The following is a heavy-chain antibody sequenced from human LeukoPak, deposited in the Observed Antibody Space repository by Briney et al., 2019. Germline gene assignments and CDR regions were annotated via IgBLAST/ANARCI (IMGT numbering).Heavy chain of an antibody. V-gene: IGHV4-59*11. J-gene: IGHJ4*02. CDR2: IYYTGST. D-gene: IGHD6-6*01. CDR3: ARRASINSSVDY. CDR1: GGSISSHY. Sequence: TSETPSLTCTVSGGSISSHYWSWIRQPPGKGLEWIGYIYYTGSTNYNPSLKSRVTISVDTSKNQFSLKLSSVTAADTAVYYCARRASINSSVDYWGQGTLVTVSS.